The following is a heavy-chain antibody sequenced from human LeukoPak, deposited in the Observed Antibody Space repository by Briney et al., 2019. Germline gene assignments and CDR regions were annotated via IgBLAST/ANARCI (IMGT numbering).Heavy chain of an antibody. CDR3: AKDGPYGSGRNMDV. CDR2: IYSGGST. Sequence: GGSLRLSCAASGFAVSSNYMSWVRQAPGKGLEWVSVIYSGGSTYYADSVKGRFTISRDNSKNTLYLQMNSLRAEDTAVYYCAKDGPYGSGRNMDVWGQGTTVTVSS. CDR1: GFAVSSNY. V-gene: IGHV3-53*05. D-gene: IGHD3-10*01. J-gene: IGHJ6*02.